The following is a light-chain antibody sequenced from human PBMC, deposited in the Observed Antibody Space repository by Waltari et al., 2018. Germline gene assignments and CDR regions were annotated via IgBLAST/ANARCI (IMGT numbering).Light chain of an antibody. J-gene: IGKJ1*01. CDR3: QQRTIWSGP. Sequence: VVLTQSPATLSLSPGERATLSCRAGEGISNYLAWYQQKPGQAPRLLIYDASTRATGIPARFSGSGSGTDFTLTISSLEPDDFAVYYCQQRTIWSGPFGQGTKVEIK. V-gene: IGKV3-11*01. CDR1: EGISNY. CDR2: DAS.